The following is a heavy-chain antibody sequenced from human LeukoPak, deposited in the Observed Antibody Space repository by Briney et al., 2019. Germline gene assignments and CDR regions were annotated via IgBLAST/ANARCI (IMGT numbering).Heavy chain of an antibody. V-gene: IGHV3-23*01. D-gene: IGHD6-19*01. CDR2: ISTSGNT. J-gene: IGHJ4*02. Sequence: PGGCLSLSCAASGFTFSRYAMNWVRQAPGKGLEWVSTISTSGNTHYADSVKGRFTISRDNSKNTLYLQMNSLRDEDTAIYYCTKDHDSTGLYQDRDYWGQGTLVTISS. CDR3: TKDHDSTGLYQDRDY. CDR1: GFTFSRYA.